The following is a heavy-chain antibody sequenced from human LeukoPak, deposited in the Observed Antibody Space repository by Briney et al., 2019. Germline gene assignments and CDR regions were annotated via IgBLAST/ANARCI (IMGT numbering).Heavy chain of an antibody. CDR2: IDWNSGRI. J-gene: IGHJ4*02. CDR1: GFTIHDHA. Sequence: GGSLRLSCVGSGFTIHDHAMHWVRQAPGKGLEWVSGIDWNSGRIGYADSVKGRFTISRDNAKNSLYLQMNSLRAEDTAVYFCVRAIGSNTLWGQGTLVTVSS. V-gene: IGHV3-9*01. CDR3: VRAIGSNTL. D-gene: IGHD4-23*01.